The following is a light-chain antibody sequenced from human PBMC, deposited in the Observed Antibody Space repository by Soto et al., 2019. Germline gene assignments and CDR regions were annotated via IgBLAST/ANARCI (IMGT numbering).Light chain of an antibody. CDR3: QQYNSYSSWT. V-gene: IGKV1-5*01. CDR1: QDISNY. Sequence: DIQMTQSPSSLSATVGDRVTITCQASQDISNYLNWYQQKPGRAPKLLIYDASTLESGVPSRFSGSGSGTEFTLTISSLQTDDFATYYCQQYNSYSSWTFGQGTKADI. J-gene: IGKJ1*01. CDR2: DAS.